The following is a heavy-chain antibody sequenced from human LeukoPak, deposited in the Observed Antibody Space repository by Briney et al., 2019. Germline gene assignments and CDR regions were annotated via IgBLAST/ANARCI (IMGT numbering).Heavy chain of an antibody. D-gene: IGHD6-19*01. J-gene: IGHJ3*02. CDR2: ISGSGGST. Sequence: QSGGSLRLSCAASGFTVSSNYMSWVRQAPGKGLEWVSAISGSGGSTYYADSVKGRFTISRDNSKNTLYLQMNSLRAEDTAVYYCAKDSQWLVIKGNFDIWGQGTMVTVSS. CDR1: GFTVSSNY. V-gene: IGHV3-23*01. CDR3: AKDSQWLVIKGNFDI.